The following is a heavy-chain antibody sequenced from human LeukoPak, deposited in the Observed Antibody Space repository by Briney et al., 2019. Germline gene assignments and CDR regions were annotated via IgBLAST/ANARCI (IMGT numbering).Heavy chain of an antibody. D-gene: IGHD3-9*01. CDR3: ARAQLERYFDWFSPALENWFDP. J-gene: IGHJ5*02. Sequence: SETLSLTCTVSGYSISSDYYWAWIRQPPGKGLEWIGYIYYSGSTNYNPSLKSRVTISVDTSKNQFSLKLSSVTAADTAVYYCARAQLERYFDWFSPALENWFDPWGQGTLVTVSS. CDR1: GYSISSDYY. CDR2: IYYSGST. V-gene: IGHV4-61*01.